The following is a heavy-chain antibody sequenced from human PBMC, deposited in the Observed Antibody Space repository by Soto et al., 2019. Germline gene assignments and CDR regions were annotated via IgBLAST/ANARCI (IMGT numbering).Heavy chain of an antibody. CDR3: ARAPTHYYDSVGEVLYYYYGMDV. Sequence: QVQLVQSGAEVKKPVSSVKVSCKASGGTFSSYAISWVRQAPGQGLEWMGGIIPIFGTANYAQKFQGRVTITADKSTSTAYMELSSLRSEDTAVYYCARAPTHYYDSVGEVLYYYYGMDVWGQGATVTVSS. CDR2: IIPIFGTA. V-gene: IGHV1-69*06. D-gene: IGHD3-22*01. CDR1: GGTFSSYA. J-gene: IGHJ6*02.